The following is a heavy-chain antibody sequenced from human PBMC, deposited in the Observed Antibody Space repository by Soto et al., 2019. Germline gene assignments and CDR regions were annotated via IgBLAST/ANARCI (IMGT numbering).Heavy chain of an antibody. Sequence: VQLVESGGGSVQPGRSLGLSCSASGFSFDEYALHWVRQTPGKGLEWVSGISWNSATIEFADSVKGRFNISRDNAKNSLYLQMNSLTTEDTAVYFCAKVRGRTYYYDTFDVWGQGTMVTVS. J-gene: IGHJ3*01. D-gene: IGHD3-22*01. CDR2: ISWNSATI. V-gene: IGHV3-9*01. CDR3: AKVRGRTYYYDTFDV. CDR1: GFSFDEYA.